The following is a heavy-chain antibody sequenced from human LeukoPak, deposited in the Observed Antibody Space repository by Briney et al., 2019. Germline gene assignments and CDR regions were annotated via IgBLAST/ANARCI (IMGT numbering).Heavy chain of an antibody. D-gene: IGHD1-1*01. CDR1: GFTFGDYA. CDR2: IRSKAYGGTT. Sequence: PGGSLRLSCTASGFTFGDYAMSWVRQAPGKGLEWVGFIRSKAYGGTTEYAASVKGRFTISRDDSKSIAYLQMNSLKTEDTAVYYCTRDQTGTTGRGMDVWGKGTTVTVSS. J-gene: IGHJ6*04. CDR3: TRDQTGTTGRGMDV. V-gene: IGHV3-49*04.